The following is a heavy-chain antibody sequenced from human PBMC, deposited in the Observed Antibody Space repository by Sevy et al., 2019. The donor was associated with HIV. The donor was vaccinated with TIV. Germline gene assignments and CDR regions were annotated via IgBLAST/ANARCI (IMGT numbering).Heavy chain of an antibody. Sequence: ASVKVSCKVSGSTLTEVSMHWVRQAPGKGLEWMGGFDPEHGETIYAHNFQGRLTMSEDTSTDTAYMALSSLRSDDTAVYYCATCGSQPLLSREVCSPYAMDVWGQGTTVTVSS. CDR2: FDPEHGET. J-gene: IGHJ6*02. CDR3: ATCGSQPLLSREVCSPYAMDV. CDR1: GSTLTEVS. D-gene: IGHD2-21*02. V-gene: IGHV1-24*01.